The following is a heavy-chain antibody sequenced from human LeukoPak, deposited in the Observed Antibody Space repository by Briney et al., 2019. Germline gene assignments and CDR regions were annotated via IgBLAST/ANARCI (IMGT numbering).Heavy chain of an antibody. D-gene: IGHD1-14*01. CDR2: INTDGTTT. Sequence: PAGSLRLSCTASGFTFSSYWMHWVRQAPGEGLVWVSRINTDGTTTTYADSVKGRFTISRDNPKNTLYLQMNSLRAEDTAVYYCARETNLGTWGQGTLVTVSS. CDR1: GFTFSSYW. CDR3: ARETNLGT. V-gene: IGHV3-74*01. J-gene: IGHJ4*02.